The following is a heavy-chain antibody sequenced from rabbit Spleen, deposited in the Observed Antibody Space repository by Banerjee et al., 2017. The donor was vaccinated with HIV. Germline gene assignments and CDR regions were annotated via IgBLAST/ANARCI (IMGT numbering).Heavy chain of an antibody. CDR2: IYTDSSGNT. V-gene: IGHV1S40*01. J-gene: IGHJ4*01. CDR3: ARDLPHNF. Sequence: QSLEESGGDLVKPGASLTLTCKASGFSFSSSYWICWVRQAPGKGLEWIACIYTDSSGNTYYATWAKGRFTISKTSSTTVTLQMTSLTAADTATYFCARDLPHNFWGPGTLVTVS. CDR1: GFSFSSSYW.